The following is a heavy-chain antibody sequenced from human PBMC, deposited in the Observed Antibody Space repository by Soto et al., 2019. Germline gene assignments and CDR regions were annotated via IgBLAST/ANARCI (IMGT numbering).Heavy chain of an antibody. J-gene: IGHJ6*02. CDR3: ARDITIFGVVISSNYYGMDV. D-gene: IGHD3-3*01. V-gene: IGHV3-7*05. Sequence: GGSLRLSCAASGFTFSSYWMSWVRQAPGKGLEWVANIKQDGSEKYYVDSGKGRFTISRDNAKNSLYLQMNSLRAEDTAVYYCARDITIFGVVISSNYYGMDVWGQGTTVTVSS. CDR1: GFTFSSYW. CDR2: IKQDGSEK.